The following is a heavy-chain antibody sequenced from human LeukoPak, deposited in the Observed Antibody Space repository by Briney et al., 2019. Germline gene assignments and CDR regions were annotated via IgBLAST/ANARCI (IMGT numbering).Heavy chain of an antibody. CDR2: MNTNTGNP. V-gene: IGHV7-4-1*02. D-gene: IGHD6-19*01. CDR3: ARAGYSGGWDGRDY. CDR1: GYTFSSYG. J-gene: IGHJ4*02. Sequence: GASVKVSCKASGYTFSSYGISWVRQAPGQGLEWMGWMNTNTGNPTYAQGFTGRFVFSVDTSVSTAYLQISSLKAEDTAVYYCARAGYSGGWDGRDYWGQGTVVTVSS.